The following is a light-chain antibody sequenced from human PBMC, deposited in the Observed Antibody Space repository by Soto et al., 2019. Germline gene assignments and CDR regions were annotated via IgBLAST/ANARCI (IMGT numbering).Light chain of an antibody. CDR3: QQYYSTPFT. V-gene: IGKV4-1*01. J-gene: IGKJ3*01. CDR2: WAS. Sequence: DIVMTQSPDSLAVSLGERATINCKSSQSFLYSSINKNYLAWYQQKPGQPPKLLIYWASTRESGVPDRFSGSGSGTDFTLTISSLQAEDVAVYYCQQYYSTPFTFGPGTKVDIK. CDR1: QSFLYSSINKNY.